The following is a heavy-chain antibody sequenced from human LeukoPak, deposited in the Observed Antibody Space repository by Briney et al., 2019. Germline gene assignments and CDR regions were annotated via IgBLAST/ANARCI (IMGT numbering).Heavy chain of an antibody. CDR3: ARATYLYGGPDY. V-gene: IGHV1-2*02. CDR1: GYTFTGYY. Sequence: ASAKVSCKASGYTFTGYYMHWVRQAPGQGLEWMGWINPNSGGTNYAQKFQGRVTMTRDTSISTAYMELSRLRSDDTAVYYCARATYLYGGPDYWGQGTLVTVSS. J-gene: IGHJ4*02. CDR2: INPNSGGT. D-gene: IGHD4-23*01.